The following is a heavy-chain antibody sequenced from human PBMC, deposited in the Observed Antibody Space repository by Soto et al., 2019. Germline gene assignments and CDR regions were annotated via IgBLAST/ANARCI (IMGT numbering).Heavy chain of an antibody. D-gene: IGHD1-26*01. V-gene: IGHV3-23*01. Sequence: GGSLRLSCAASGFTFSSYAMSWVRQAPGKGLEWVSAISGSGGSTYYADSVKGRFTISRDNSKNTLYLQMNSLRAEDTAVYYCAKDPRIYSRSYSIDYWGQGPLVTVSS. CDR2: ISGSGGST. CDR1: GFTFSSYA. CDR3: AKDPRIYSRSYSIDY. J-gene: IGHJ4*02.